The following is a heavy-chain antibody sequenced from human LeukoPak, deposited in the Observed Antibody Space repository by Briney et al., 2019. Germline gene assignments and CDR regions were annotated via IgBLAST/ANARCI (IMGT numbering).Heavy chain of an antibody. J-gene: IGHJ4*02. CDR1: GFTFSGYW. Sequence: GGSLRLSCAASGFTFSGYWMYWVRQVPGKGLVWVSGIKGDGTSTTYADSVKGRFTISRDNAKNTVYLQMNSLRAEDTGVYYCVRDDDRPDNGLDYWGQGTLVTVSS. V-gene: IGHV3-74*01. CDR2: IKGDGTST. CDR3: VRDDDRPDNGLDY. D-gene: IGHD3-22*01.